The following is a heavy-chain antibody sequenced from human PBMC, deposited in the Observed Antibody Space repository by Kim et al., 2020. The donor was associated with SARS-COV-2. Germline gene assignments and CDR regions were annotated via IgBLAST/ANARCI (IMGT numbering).Heavy chain of an antibody. D-gene: IGHD5-18*01. V-gene: IGHV3-23*01. CDR3: AILVFYSYGIHRNSADDAFDI. J-gene: IGHJ3*02. Sequence: GGSLRLSCAASGFTFSSYAMSWVRQAPGKGLEWVSAISGSGGSTYYADSVKGRFTISRDNSKNTLYLQMNSLRAEDTAVYYCAILVFYSYGIHRNSADDAFDIWGQGTMVTVSS. CDR1: GFTFSSYA. CDR2: ISGSGGST.